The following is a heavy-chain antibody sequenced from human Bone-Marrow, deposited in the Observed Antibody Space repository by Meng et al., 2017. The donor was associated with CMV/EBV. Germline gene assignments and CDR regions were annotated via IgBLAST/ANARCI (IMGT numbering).Heavy chain of an antibody. D-gene: IGHD1-26*01. V-gene: IGHV3-48*04. CDR3: ARDRWELLHPFDY. J-gene: IGHJ4*02. CDR2: ISSSSTI. Sequence: GESLKISCAASGFTFSSYSMNWVRQATGKGLEWVSYISSSSTIYYADSVKGRFTISRDNANNSLYQQMNSLRAEDTAVYYCARDRWELLHPFDYWGQGTLVTVSS. CDR1: GFTFSSYS.